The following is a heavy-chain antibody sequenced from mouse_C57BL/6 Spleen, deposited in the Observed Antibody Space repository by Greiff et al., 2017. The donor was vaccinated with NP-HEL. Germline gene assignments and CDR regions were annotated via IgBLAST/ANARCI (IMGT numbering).Heavy chain of an antibody. Sequence: VQLQQSGAELVKPGASVKMSCKASGYTFTSYWITWVKQRPGQGLEWIGDIYPGSGSTNYNEKFKSKATLTVDTSSSTAYMQLSSLTSEDSAVYYCARSPITTVVAMDYWGQGTSVTVSS. CDR2: IYPGSGST. J-gene: IGHJ4*01. CDR1: GYTFTSYW. D-gene: IGHD1-1*01. CDR3: ARSPITTVVAMDY. V-gene: IGHV1-55*01.